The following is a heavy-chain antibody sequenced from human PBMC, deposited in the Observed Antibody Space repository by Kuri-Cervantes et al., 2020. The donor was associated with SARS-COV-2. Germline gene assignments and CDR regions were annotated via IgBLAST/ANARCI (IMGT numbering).Heavy chain of an antibody. CDR3: ARQGGIVVVPAAL. D-gene: IGHD2-2*01. V-gene: IGHV4-39*01. J-gene: IGHJ4*02. CDR2: IYYSGSI. CDR1: GGSISSSSYY. Sequence: SETLSLTCTVSGGSISSSSYYWGWIRQPPGKGLEWIGSIYYSGSIYYNPSLKSRVTISVDTSKNQFSLKLSSVTAAGTAVYYCARQGGIVVVPAALWGQGTLVTVSS.